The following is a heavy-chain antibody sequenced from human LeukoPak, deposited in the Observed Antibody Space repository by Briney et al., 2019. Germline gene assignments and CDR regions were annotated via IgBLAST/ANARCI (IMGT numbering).Heavy chain of an antibody. CDR2: INPNSGGT. J-gene: IGHJ4*02. V-gene: IGHV1-2*02. CDR1: GYTFTGYY. Sequence: ASVTVSCMASGYTFTGYYMHWVRQAPGQGLEWMGWINPNSGGTNYAQKFQGRVTMTRDTSISTAYMELSRLRSDDTAVYYCARDYYCGGDCYAFDYWGQGTLVTVSS. D-gene: IGHD2-21*02. CDR3: ARDYYCGGDCYAFDY.